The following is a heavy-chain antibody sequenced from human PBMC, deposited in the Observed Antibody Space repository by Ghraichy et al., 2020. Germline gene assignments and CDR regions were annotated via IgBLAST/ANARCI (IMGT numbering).Heavy chain of an antibody. D-gene: IGHD2-15*01. CDR2: IYSGGST. CDR3: ARRNNCSCGSCYSVWFDP. CDR1: GGSISSSSYY. Sequence: SQTLSLTCTVSGGSISSSSYYWGWIRQPPGKGLEWIGSIYSGGSTYYNPSLKSRVTISVDKSKSQFSLKLSSVTAADTAVYYCARRNNCSCGSCYSVWFDPWGQRTLVTVSS. J-gene: IGHJ5*02. V-gene: IGHV4-39*01.